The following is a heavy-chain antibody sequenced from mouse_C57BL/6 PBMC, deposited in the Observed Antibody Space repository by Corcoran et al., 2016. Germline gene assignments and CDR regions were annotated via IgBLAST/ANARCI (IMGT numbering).Heavy chain of an antibody. CDR3: AREVRYYGSSTGYDDV. V-gene: IGHV1-26*01. D-gene: IGHD1-1*01. J-gene: IGHJ1*03. CDR1: GYTFTDYY. CDR2: INPNNGGS. Sequence: EVQLQQSGPELVKPVASVMISCKASGYTFTDYYMDWVKQSLGKSLEWIGDINPNNGGSSYNQKFKGKATLTADKSSSTAYMELRSLTSEDSAVYFCAREVRYYGSSTGYDDVWGTGITVTVSS.